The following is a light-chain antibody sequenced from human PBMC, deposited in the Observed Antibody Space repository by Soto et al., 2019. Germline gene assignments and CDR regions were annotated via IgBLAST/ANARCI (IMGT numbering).Light chain of an antibody. CDR1: SSNIGNNY. Sequence: QSVLTQPPSVSAAPGQKVTISCSGSSSNIGNNYVSWYQQLPGTAPKLLIYENNKRPSGIPDRFSGSKSGTSATLGITGLQTGDDADYYCATRASSLTASNHVSGT. J-gene: IGLJ1*01. CDR2: ENN. V-gene: IGLV1-51*02. CDR3: ATRASSLTASNHV.